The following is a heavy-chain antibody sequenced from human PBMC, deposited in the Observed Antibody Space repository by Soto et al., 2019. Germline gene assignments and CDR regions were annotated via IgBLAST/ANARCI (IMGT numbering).Heavy chain of an antibody. V-gene: IGHV6-1*01. Sequence: QSQTLSLTCAISGDSVSSNSAAWNWIRQSPSRGLEWLGRTYYRSKWYNDYAVSVKSRITINPDTSKNQFSLQLNSVTPEDTAVYYCARQKDRSTTGTTYYFDYWGQGTLVTVSS. CDR3: ARQKDRSTTGTTYYFDY. CDR2: TYYRSKWYN. D-gene: IGHD1-1*01. CDR1: GDSVSSNSAA. J-gene: IGHJ4*02.